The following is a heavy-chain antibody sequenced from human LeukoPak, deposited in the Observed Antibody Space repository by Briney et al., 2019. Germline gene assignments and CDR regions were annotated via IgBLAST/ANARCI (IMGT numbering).Heavy chain of an antibody. D-gene: IGHD1-26*01. CDR3: AKDLGELHFHY. CDR1: GSTFSSYA. Sequence: GSLRLSSAASGSTFSSYAMSWVRQPPGKGLQWVSAISGSGGSTYYADSVKGRFTISRDNSKNTLYLQMNSLRAEDTAVYYCAKDLGELHFHYWGQGTLAPVSS. V-gene: IGHV3-23*01. J-gene: IGHJ4*02. CDR2: ISGSGGST.